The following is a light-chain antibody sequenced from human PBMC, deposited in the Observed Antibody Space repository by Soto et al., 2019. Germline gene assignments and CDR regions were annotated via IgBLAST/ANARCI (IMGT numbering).Light chain of an antibody. J-gene: IGKJ4*01. CDR3: QQYYSTPLT. CDR1: QSIFYSSTNKNY. Sequence: DIVMTQSPDSLAVSLGERATINCKSSQSIFYSSTNKNYLAWYQQKPGQPPELLIYWASTRESGVPDRFSGSGSETDFTLTISSLQAEDVAVYFCQQYYSTPLTFGGGTKVEIK. CDR2: WAS. V-gene: IGKV4-1*01.